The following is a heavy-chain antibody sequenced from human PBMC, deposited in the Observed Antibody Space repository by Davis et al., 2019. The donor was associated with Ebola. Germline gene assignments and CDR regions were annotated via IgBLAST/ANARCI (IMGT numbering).Heavy chain of an antibody. Sequence: SETLSLTCAVYGGSFSGYYWSWIRQPPGKGLEWIGEINHSGSTNYNPSLKSRVTISVDTSKNQFSLKLSSVTAADTAVYYCARAQVEYYYDSSGYYSRGNYFDYWGQGTLVTVSS. D-gene: IGHD3-22*01. V-gene: IGHV4-34*01. CDR1: GGSFSGYY. CDR2: INHSGST. J-gene: IGHJ4*02. CDR3: ARAQVEYYYDSSGYYSRGNYFDY.